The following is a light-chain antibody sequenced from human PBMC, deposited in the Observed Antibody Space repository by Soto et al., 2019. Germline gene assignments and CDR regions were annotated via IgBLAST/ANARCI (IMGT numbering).Light chain of an antibody. J-gene: IGLJ2*01. CDR3: QAWDSSTVV. Sequence: SYELTQPPSVSVSPGQTASITCSGDKLGDKYASWYQQKPGQSPVLVIYQDSKRPSGIPERFSGSISGNTATLTISGTQAMDEADYYCQAWDSSTVVFGGGTQLTVL. CDR2: QDS. CDR1: KLGDKY. V-gene: IGLV3-1*01.